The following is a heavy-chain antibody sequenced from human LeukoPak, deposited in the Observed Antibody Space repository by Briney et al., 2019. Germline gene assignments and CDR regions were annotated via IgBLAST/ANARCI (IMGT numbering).Heavy chain of an antibody. J-gene: IGHJ6*04. CDR3: VRAVVMDV. CDR2: LTPNCGGT. CDR1: GYTFTVYY. V-gene: IGHV1-2*02. D-gene: IGHD2-15*01. Sequence: ASVKVSCKASGYTFTVYYMHMVRHAPGQGSGWMEWLTPNCGGTNYAQKFQGKVTMNRQTYISTAYMELSRLRSDDTAVYYCVRAVVMDVWGKGTTVTVSS.